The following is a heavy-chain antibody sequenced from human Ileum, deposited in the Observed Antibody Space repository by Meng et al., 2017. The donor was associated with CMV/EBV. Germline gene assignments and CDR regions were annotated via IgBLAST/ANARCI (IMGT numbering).Heavy chain of an antibody. CDR3: ARLADIDCSSTSCYEKCPRGGWFDH. D-gene: IGHD2-2*01. CDR2: ISYSGRT. CDR1: GGSISTSLYY. Sequence: SETLSLTSTVSGGSISTSLYYWCWILQPPGKGLVWIGSISYSGRTYYNPSLKSRVTLLVDTSKNQFSLKLSSVTAAETAVYYCARLADIDCSSTSCYEKCPRGGWFDHWGQGTLVTVSS. V-gene: IGHV4-39*01. J-gene: IGHJ5*02.